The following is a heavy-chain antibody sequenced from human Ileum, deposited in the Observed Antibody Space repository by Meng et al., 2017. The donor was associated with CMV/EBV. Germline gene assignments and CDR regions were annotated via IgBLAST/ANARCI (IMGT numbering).Heavy chain of an antibody. Sequence: VDSGWGLGHPGGSLSLSSAASVFTLSNAGMSWVRKAPGKGLEWVGRIKIKSHGGAMDYAAPVKGRFTISRDDSKNMLYLQMNSLKTEDTAVYYCTAGLGYSDCDYWGQGTLVTVSS. CDR1: VFTLSNAG. D-gene: IGHD5-12*01. CDR2: IKIKSHGGAM. CDR3: TAGLGYSDCDY. J-gene: IGHJ4*02. V-gene: IGHV3-15*01.